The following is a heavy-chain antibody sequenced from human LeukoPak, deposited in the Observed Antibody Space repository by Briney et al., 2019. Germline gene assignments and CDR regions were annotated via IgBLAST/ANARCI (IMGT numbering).Heavy chain of an antibody. J-gene: IGHJ4*02. CDR1: GFSFSSYW. Sequence: GESLRLSCVASGFSFSSYWVYWVRQAPGKGLVVVYRINGDGSTTHYADSVKGRFTISRDNAKNTLYLQMNSLRAEDTAVYYCARAHHNYYGGCYDHWDRGTLVTVSS. CDR2: INGDGSTT. V-gene: IGHV3-74*01. CDR3: ARAHHNYYGGCYDH. D-gene: IGHD4-23*01.